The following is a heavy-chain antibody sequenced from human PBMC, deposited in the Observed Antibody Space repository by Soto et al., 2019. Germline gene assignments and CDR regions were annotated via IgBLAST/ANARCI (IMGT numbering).Heavy chain of an antibody. D-gene: IGHD1-26*01. CDR2: INPHGGST. CDR3: ARSSGGNFGIIIAGANWFAP. V-gene: IGHV1-46*01. Sequence: GASVKVSCKAPRDTFTSYYINWVRQAPGQGLEWMGVINPHGGSTAYAQKFKGRVTLTRDTSASTVYMEVSSLTSEETAMYYCARSSGGNFGIIIAGANWFAPWGQGTLVTVSS. CDR1: RDTFTSYY. J-gene: IGHJ5*02.